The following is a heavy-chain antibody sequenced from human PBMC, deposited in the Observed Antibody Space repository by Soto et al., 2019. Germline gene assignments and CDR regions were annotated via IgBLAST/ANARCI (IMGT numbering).Heavy chain of an antibody. V-gene: IGHV4-59*01. J-gene: IGHJ4*02. Sequence: SETLSLTCTVSGGSISSYYWSWIRQPPGKGLEWIGNIYYSGSTNYNPSLKRRVTISVDTSKNQFSLKLSSVTAADKAVYYCARVSDPHPYYDFWSGWYYFDYWGQGTLVTVSS. CDR2: IYYSGST. D-gene: IGHD3-3*01. CDR1: GGSISSYY. CDR3: ARVSDPHPYYDFWSGWYYFDY.